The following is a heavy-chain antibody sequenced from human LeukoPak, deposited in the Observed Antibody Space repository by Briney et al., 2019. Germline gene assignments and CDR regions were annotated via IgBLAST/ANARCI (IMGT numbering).Heavy chain of an antibody. J-gene: IGHJ4*02. Sequence: SETLSLTCTVSGGSISSSSYYWGWIRQPPGTGLEWIGSIYYSGSTYYNPSLKSRVTISVDTPKNQFSLKLSSVTAADTAVYYCARIDSSSWYGVDYWGQGTLVTVSS. CDR2: IYYSGST. D-gene: IGHD6-13*01. V-gene: IGHV4-39*01. CDR3: ARIDSSSWYGVDY. CDR1: GGSISSSSYY.